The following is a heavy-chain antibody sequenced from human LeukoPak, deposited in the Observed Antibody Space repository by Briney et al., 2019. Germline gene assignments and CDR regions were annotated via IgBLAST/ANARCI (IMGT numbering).Heavy chain of an antibody. Sequence: GGSLRLSCAASGIVFSNYAMHWVRQGPGKGLECISTISSDGGSTYYANSVKGRFTISRDNSKNTLYLQMGSLRAEDMAVYYCARGRQGAKTRYFDLWGRGTRVTVSS. J-gene: IGHJ2*01. D-gene: IGHD1-26*01. CDR2: ISSDGGST. CDR3: ARGRQGAKTRYFDL. V-gene: IGHV3-64*01. CDR1: GIVFSNYA.